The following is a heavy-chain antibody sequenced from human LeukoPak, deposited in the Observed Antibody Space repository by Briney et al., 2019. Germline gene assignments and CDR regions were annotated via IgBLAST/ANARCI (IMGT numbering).Heavy chain of an antibody. D-gene: IGHD3-10*01. J-gene: IGHJ4*02. CDR1: GFTFSSYA. CDR3: ARGGIPKFDY. CDR2: ISSNGGST. Sequence: PGGSLRLSCAASGFTFSSYAMHWVRQAPGKGLEYVSAISSNGGSTYYANSVKGRFTISRDNSKNTLYLQMGSLRAEDMAVYYCARGGIPKFDYWGQGTLVTVSS. V-gene: IGHV3-64*01.